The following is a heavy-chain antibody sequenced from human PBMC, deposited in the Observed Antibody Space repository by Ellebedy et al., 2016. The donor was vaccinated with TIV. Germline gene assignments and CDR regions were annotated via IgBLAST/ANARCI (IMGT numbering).Heavy chain of an antibody. CDR3: ARTLAYYYDSSGRFDP. D-gene: IGHD3-22*01. Sequence: AASVKVSCKASGYTFTNYYIHWVRQAPGQGLEWMGWISPASGDTNYVQKFQGRVTMTRDTSITTAYMDLSRLTFDDTAVYYCARTLAYYYDSSGRFDPWGQGTLVTVSS. CDR1: GYTFTNYY. CDR2: ISPASGDT. J-gene: IGHJ5*02. V-gene: IGHV1-2*02.